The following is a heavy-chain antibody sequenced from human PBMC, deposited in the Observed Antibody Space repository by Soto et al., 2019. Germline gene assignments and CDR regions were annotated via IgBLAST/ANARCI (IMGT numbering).Heavy chain of an antibody. D-gene: IGHD3-9*01. CDR3: ARTTYYDILIGYYYYMDV. CDR1: GGSISSYY. Sequence: SETLSLTCTVSGGSISSYYWSWIRQPPGKGLGWNGYIYYNGSTNYNPTLNSRVTISVDTSKNQFSLKLSSVTAADTAVYYCARTTYYDILIGYYYYMDVWGKGTTVTVSS. CDR2: IYYNGST. J-gene: IGHJ6*03. V-gene: IGHV4-59*08.